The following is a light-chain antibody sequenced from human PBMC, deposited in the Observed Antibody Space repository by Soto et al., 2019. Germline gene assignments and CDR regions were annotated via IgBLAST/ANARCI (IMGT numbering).Light chain of an antibody. CDR1: SSDVGGYNY. Sequence: QSALTQPRSVSGSPGQSVTISCTGTSSDVGGYNYVSWYQQHPGKAPKLMIYDVSKRPSGVPVRFSGSKSGNTASLTISGLQAEDEADYYCCSYAGSYLVVFGGGTKLTVL. CDR2: DVS. V-gene: IGLV2-11*01. CDR3: CSYAGSYLVV. J-gene: IGLJ2*01.